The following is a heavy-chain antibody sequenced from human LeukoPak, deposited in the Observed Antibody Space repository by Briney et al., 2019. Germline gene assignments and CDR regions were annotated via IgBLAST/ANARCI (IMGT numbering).Heavy chain of an antibody. Sequence: ASVKVSCKASGYTFTSYDINWVRQATGQGLEWVGWMNPNSGNTGYAQKFQGRVTMTRNTTISTAYMDLSTLRSEDTAVYYCARAYGDYGYPYYYYGMDVWGQGTTVTVSS. CDR2: MNPNSGNT. J-gene: IGHJ6*02. CDR1: GYTFTSYD. D-gene: IGHD4-17*01. CDR3: ARAYGDYGYPYYYYGMDV. V-gene: IGHV1-8*01.